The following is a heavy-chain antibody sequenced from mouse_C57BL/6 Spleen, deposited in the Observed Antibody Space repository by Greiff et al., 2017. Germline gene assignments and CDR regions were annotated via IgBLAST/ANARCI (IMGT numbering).Heavy chain of an antibody. CDR1: GYTFTSYW. V-gene: IGHV1-69*01. D-gene: IGHD3-3*01. CDR3: ARGGGTGFDY. Sequence: QVQLKQPGAELVMPGASVKLSCKASGYTFTSYWMHWVKQRPGQGLEWIGEIDPSDSYTNYNQKFKGKSTLTVDKSSSTAYMQLSSLTSEDSAVYYCARGGGTGFDYWGQGTTLTVSS. CDR2: IDPSDSYT. J-gene: IGHJ2*01.